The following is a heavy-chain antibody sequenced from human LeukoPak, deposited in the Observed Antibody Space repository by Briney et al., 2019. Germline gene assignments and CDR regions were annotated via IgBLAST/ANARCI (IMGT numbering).Heavy chain of an antibody. CDR3: AKNPERILWFGEISWAVHGELDY. J-gene: IGHJ4*02. CDR2: ISGSDGST. V-gene: IGHV3-23*01. CDR1: GFTFNTYG. Sequence: QPGGTLRLSCAVSGFTFNTYGMTWVRQAPGKGLEWVSGISGSDGSTYHADSVKGRFTISRDNSKNTLYLQMNSLRAEDTAVYYCAKNPERILWFGEISWAVHGELDYWGQGTLVTVSS. D-gene: IGHD3-10*01.